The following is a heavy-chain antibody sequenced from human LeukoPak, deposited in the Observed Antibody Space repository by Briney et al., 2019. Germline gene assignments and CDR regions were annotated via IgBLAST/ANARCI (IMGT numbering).Heavy chain of an antibody. J-gene: IGHJ4*02. CDR3: ARARDYYDSSGYYMDY. D-gene: IGHD3-22*01. V-gene: IGHV1-2*04. Sequence: GASVKVSCKASGYTFTGYYMHWVRQAPGQGLEWMGWINPNSGGTNYAQKFQGWVTMTRDTSISTAYMELSRLRSDDTAVYYCARARDYYDSSGYYMDYWGQGTLVTVSS. CDR2: INPNSGGT. CDR1: GYTFTGYY.